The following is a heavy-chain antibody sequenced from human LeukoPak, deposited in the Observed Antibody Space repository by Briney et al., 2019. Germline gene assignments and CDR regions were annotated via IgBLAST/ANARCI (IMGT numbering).Heavy chain of an antibody. V-gene: IGHV3-48*04. D-gene: IGHD3-10*02. CDR2: ISSSGGTI. CDR3: AELGITMIGGV. CDR1: GFTFSSYS. Sequence: GGSLRLSCAASGFTFSSYSMDWVRQAPGKGLEWVSYISSSGGTIYYADSVKGRFTISRDNAKNSLYLQMNSLRAEDTAVYYCAELGITMIGGVWGKGTTVTISS. J-gene: IGHJ6*04.